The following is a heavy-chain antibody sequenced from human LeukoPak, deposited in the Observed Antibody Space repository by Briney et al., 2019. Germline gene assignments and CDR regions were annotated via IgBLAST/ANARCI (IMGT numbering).Heavy chain of an antibody. Sequence: PGGSLRLSCAASGFTLSSYWVHWVRQARGKGLVWVSRINSDGSSTSYADSVQGRFTIPRDNAKNTLYLQINSLRAEDTAVYYCARAKLRYSDWGQRTLVTVSS. CDR3: ARAKLRYSD. CDR2: INSDGSST. V-gene: IGHV3-74*01. D-gene: IGHD3-9*01. CDR1: GFTLSSYW. J-gene: IGHJ4*02.